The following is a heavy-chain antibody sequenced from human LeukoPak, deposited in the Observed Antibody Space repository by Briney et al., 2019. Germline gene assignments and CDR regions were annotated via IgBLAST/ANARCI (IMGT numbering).Heavy chain of an antibody. CDR1: GYTFTTYY. CDR3: ARAPNGGLPGGF. CDR2: INPSDGST. J-gene: IGHJ4*02. V-gene: IGHV1-46*01. D-gene: IGHD7-27*01. Sequence: ASVKVSCKASGYTFTTYYIHWVRQAPGQGLEWMGIINPSDGSTRYAKKFQGRVTMTRDMSTNAVYMEVRNLRSEDTAVYYCARAPNGGLPGGFWGQGTLVTVSS.